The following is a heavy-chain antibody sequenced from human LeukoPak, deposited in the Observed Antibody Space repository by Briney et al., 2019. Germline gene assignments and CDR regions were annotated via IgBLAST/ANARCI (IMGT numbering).Heavy chain of an antibody. J-gene: IGHJ4*02. CDR2: ISGSGGST. CDR1: GFIFSNYA. Sequence: GGSLRLSCAASGFIFSNYAMSWVRQAPGKGLEWVSAISGSGGSTYYADSVKGRFTISRDNSKNTLYLQMNSLRAEDTAVYYCAKATVLLWFGGTTDYWGQGTLVTVSS. D-gene: IGHD3-10*01. V-gene: IGHV3-23*01. CDR3: AKATVLLWFGGTTDY.